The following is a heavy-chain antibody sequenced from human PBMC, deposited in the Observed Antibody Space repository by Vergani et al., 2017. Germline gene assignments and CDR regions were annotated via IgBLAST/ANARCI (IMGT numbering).Heavy chain of an antibody. V-gene: IGHV4-39*01. J-gene: IGHJ4*02. D-gene: IGHD6-19*01. CDR1: GGSISSSSYY. CDR2: IYYSGST. Sequence: QLQLQESGPGLVKPSETLSLTCTVSGGSISSSSYYWGWIRQPPGKGLEWIGSIYYSGSTYYNPSLKSRVTISVDTSKNQFSLKLSSVTAADTAVYYCARVVSTNSRIAVAGKIDYWGQGTLVTVSS. CDR3: ARVVSTNSRIAVAGKIDY.